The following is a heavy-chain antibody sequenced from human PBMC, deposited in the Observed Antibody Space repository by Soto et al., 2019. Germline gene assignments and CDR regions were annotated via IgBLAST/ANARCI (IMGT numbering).Heavy chain of an antibody. CDR3: AKGGGDSSALEI. CDR2: ISSDGNNQ. Sequence: GQLVESGGGVVHPGNSLRLSCAASGFTFSSDGMHWFRQAPGKGLEWVAIISSDGNNQYYGDSVKGRFTISRDNSTNTLYLRLNSLRAEDTAVYYCAKGGGDSSALEIWVQGTMLTVSS. V-gene: IGHV3-30*18. CDR1: GFTFSSDG. J-gene: IGHJ3*02. D-gene: IGHD6-25*01.